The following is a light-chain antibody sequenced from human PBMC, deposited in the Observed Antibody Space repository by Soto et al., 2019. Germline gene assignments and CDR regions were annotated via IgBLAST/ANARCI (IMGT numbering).Light chain of an antibody. Sequence: EIVMTQSPATLSVSPGERATLSCRASQSVRSNLAWYQQKPGQAPRLLIYVASTRATGIPARFSGSGSGTEFTLTISTLQSEDIAVYYCQQYNTWPLTFGGGTKVDIK. CDR1: QSVRSN. J-gene: IGKJ4*01. V-gene: IGKV3-15*01. CDR3: QQYNTWPLT. CDR2: VAS.